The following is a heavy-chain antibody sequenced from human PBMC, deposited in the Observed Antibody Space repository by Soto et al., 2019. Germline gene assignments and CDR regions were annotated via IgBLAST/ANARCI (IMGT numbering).Heavy chain of an antibody. V-gene: IGHV3-30*18. CDR2: ISYDGSNK. J-gene: IGHJ5*02. CDR1: GFTFSSYG. D-gene: IGHD2-2*01. CDR3: AKDADYLPAEPNWFDP. Sequence: GGSLRLSCAASGFTFSSYGMHWVRQAPGKGLEWVAVISYDGSNKYYADSVKGRFTISRDNSKNTLYLQMNSLRAEDTAVYYCAKDADYLPAEPNWFDPRGQGTLVTVSS.